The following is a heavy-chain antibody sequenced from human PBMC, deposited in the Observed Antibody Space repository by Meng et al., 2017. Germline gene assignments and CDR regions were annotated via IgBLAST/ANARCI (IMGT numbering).Heavy chain of an antibody. CDR3: ARVPTYYYDSSGYYLFDY. J-gene: IGHJ4*02. V-gene: IGHV4-34*01. D-gene: IGHD3-22*01. CDR1: GGSFSGYY. Sequence: QVQSQQGGSVLLKPSESLSLTCAVYGGSFSGYYWSWIRQPPGKGLEWIGESNHSGSTNYNPSLKSRVTISVDTSKNQFSLKLSSVTAADTAVYYCARVPTYYYDSSGYYLFDYWGQGTLVTVSS. CDR2: SNHSGST.